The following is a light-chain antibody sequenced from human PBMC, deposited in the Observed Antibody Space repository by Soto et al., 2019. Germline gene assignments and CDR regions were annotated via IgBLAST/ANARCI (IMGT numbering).Light chain of an antibody. CDR1: QSIRGF. CDR3: QQCYSTPPLS. J-gene: IGKJ4*01. CDR2: AAS. V-gene: IGKV1-39*01. Sequence: DIPMTQSPSSLSASVGDRVTITCRASQSIRGFVNWYQQKAGKAPELLIYAASILNSGVPSRFSGSASGTEFTLTISSLQPEDFATYYCQQCYSTPPLSFGGGTKVEI.